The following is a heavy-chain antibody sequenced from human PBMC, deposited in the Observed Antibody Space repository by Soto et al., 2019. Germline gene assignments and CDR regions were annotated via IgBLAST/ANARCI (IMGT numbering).Heavy chain of an antibody. J-gene: IGHJ4*02. CDR1: EGSSGSYC. CDR2: IYYSGST. CDR3: ASGESGGADFWSGYMPD. V-gene: IGHV4-59*08. D-gene: IGHD3-3*01. Sequence: SDTWSVAEGSSGSYCGRRIRKNTGKGLEWIGYIYYSGSTNYNPSLKSRVTISVDTSKNQFSLKLSSVTAADTAVYYCASGESGGADFWSGYMPDWGQGTLVTVSS.